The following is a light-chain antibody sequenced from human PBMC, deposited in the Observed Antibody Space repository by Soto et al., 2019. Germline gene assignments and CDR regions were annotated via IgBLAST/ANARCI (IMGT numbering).Light chain of an antibody. CDR2: DDG. CDR3: QVWESSSVV. Sequence: SYELTQPPSVSVAPGQTASIACKGNNIGRYSVHWYRLKPGQAPLLVVYDDGDRPSGIPERFSGSNSGNTATLTISRVEAEDEAEYYCQVWESSSVVFGGGTQLTVL. CDR1: NIGRYS. V-gene: IGLV3-21*02. J-gene: IGLJ2*01.